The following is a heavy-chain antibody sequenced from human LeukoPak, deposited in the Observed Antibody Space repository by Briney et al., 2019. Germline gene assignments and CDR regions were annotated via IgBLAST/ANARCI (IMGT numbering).Heavy chain of an antibody. Sequence: GGSLRLSCAASGFSFSTYALHWVRQAPGKGLEWVSAISGSGGSTYYADSVKGQFTISRDNSKNTLYLQMNSLRAEDTAVYYCAKFLPTHIVVANYYFDYWGQGTLVTVSS. CDR2: ISGSGGST. CDR1: GFSFSTYA. J-gene: IGHJ4*02. CDR3: AKFLPTHIVVANYYFDY. D-gene: IGHD2-21*01. V-gene: IGHV3-23*01.